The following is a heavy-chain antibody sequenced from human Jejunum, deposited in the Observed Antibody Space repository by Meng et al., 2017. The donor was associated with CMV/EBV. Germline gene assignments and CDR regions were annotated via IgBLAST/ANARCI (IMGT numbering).Heavy chain of an antibody. J-gene: IGHJ4*02. V-gene: IGHV4-4*07. CDR3: ARGPGASTREGFDY. CDR2: FYSSDTY. D-gene: IGHD1-26*01. CDR1: GGSVHNYH. Sequence: HVHRQMARTVLSKPSETLPLRGTVSGGSVHNYHCSWIRQSAGKGLEWIGRFYSSDTYNYHPSLDSRVTMSLDTSKNKFSLNLRSVTAADTATYYCARGPGASTREGFDYWGLGTLVTVSS.